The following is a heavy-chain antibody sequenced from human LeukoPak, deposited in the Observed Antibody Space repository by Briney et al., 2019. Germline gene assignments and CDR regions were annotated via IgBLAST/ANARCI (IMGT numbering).Heavy chain of an antibody. CDR2: ISGIATGGNT. J-gene: IGHJ6*04. CDR1: GFTFTDYA. CDR3: AKGTTDYGSGYGMDV. V-gene: IGHV3-23*01. Sequence: PGGSLRLSCATSGFTFTDYAVNWVRQAPGKGLEWVSAISGIATGGNTYYSASVKGQFTISRDNSKNMLYLEMNSLSAEDTAVYYCAKGTTDYGSGYGMDVWGKGTTVTVSS. D-gene: IGHD3-10*01.